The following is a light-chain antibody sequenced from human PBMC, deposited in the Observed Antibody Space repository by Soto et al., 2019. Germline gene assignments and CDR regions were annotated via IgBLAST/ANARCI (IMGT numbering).Light chain of an antibody. CDR3: QHYYRTHDT. Sequence: DIVMTQSPDSLAVSLGERATINCKASQSILYSSNNKNYLAWYQQRPGQPPKLLIYWASTRESGVPDRFSGSGSGTDFTLTISSLQAEDVAVYYCQHYYRTHDTFGTGTKVDIK. J-gene: IGKJ3*01. CDR1: QSILYSSNNKNY. CDR2: WAS. V-gene: IGKV4-1*01.